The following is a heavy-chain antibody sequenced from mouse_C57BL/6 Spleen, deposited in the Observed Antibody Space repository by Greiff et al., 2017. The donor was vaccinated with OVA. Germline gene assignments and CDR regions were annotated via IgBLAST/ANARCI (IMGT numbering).Heavy chain of an antibody. Sequence: VKLVESGPELVKPGASVKISCKASGYSFTSYYIHWVKQRPGQGLEWIGWIYPGSGNTKYNEKFKGKATLTADTSSSTAYMQLSSLTSEDAAVYDCARAWSYFDYWGQGTTLTVSS. CDR3: ARAWSYFDY. CDR2: IYPGSGNT. J-gene: IGHJ2*01. CDR1: GYSFTSYY. V-gene: IGHV1-66*01.